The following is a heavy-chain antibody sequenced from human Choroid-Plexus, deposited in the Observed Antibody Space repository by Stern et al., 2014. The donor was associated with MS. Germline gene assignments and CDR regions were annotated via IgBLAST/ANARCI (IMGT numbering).Heavy chain of an antibody. CDR1: GFTLGSCA. CDR2: VSDDGSNK. CDR3: AKDRQYLTYFFDH. J-gene: IGHJ5*02. D-gene: IGHD2/OR15-2a*01. Sequence: VQLVESGGGVVQPGRPLRLSCVASGFTLGSCAMHWVRQAPGKGLGWGGGVSDDGSNKYYADSVKGRFTISRDNSQNTLYMQMSSLRPEDTAVYYCAKDRQYLTYFFDHWGQRSLVTVSS. V-gene: IGHV3-30*18.